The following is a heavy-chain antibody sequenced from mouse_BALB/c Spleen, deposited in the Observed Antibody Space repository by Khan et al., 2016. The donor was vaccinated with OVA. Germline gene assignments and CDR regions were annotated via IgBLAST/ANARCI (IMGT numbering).Heavy chain of an antibody. CDR1: GYTFTDFL. J-gene: IGHJ3*01. Sequence: QVQLQQSGPELVKPGASVKMSCKASGYTFTDFLISWLKQRPGQGLEWIGEIYPGSGYIYYNEKFKGKATLTSDKSSNTAYMPLTSLTSEDSAVYCCARAGYGGFAHWGQGTLVTVSA. CDR3: ARAGYGGFAH. D-gene: IGHD3-2*02. V-gene: IGHV1-77*01. CDR2: IYPGSGYI.